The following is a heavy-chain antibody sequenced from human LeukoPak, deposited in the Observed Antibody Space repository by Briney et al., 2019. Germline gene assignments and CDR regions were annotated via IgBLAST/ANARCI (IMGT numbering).Heavy chain of an antibody. CDR2: IYYSGST. J-gene: IGHJ4*02. D-gene: IGHD3-22*01. CDR1: GGSISSYY. V-gene: IGHV4-59*01. Sequence: SETLSLTCTVSGGSISSYYWIWIRQPPGKGLEWVGYIYYSGSTNYNPSLKSRVTISVDTSKNQFSLKLSSVTAADTAVYYCARETYYDSSGYYTFDYWGQGTLVTVSS. CDR3: ARETYYDSSGYYTFDY.